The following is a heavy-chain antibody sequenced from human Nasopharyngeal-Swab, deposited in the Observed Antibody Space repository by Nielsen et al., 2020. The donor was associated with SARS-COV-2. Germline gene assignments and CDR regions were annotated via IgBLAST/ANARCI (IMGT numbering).Heavy chain of an antibody. CDR3: AKGVGYGDTGCFDE. D-gene: IGHD4-17*01. J-gene: IGHJ4*02. CDR1: GFIFDDFG. CDR2: ISGSGGNT. V-gene: IGHV3-23*01. Sequence: GESLKISCAASGFIFDDFGMNWVRQVPGKGLEWVSGISGSGGNTYYADSVKGRFTISRDNSMETLYLQMNSLRVEDTAVYYCAKGVGYGDTGCFDEWGQGTLVTASS.